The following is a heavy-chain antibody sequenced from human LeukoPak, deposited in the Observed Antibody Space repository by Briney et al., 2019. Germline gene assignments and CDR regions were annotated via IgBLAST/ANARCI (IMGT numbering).Heavy chain of an antibody. J-gene: IGHJ5*02. CDR1: GFTFNSYG. CDR2: IWYDGSDK. V-gene: IGHV3-33*01. Sequence: GRSLRLSCAASGFTFNSYGMHWVRQAPGKGLEWVAVIWYDGSDKYYADSVKGRFTISRDNSKNTLYLQMNSLRAEDTAVYYCAREDCSSTSCLTRNWYHPWGQGTLVTVSS. CDR3: AREDCSSTSCLTRNWYHP. D-gene: IGHD2-2*01.